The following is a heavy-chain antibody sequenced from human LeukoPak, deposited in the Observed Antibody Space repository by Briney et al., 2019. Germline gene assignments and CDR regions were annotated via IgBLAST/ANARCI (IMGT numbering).Heavy chain of an antibody. CDR3: TKSTDYWYYGMDV. J-gene: IGHJ6*02. CDR1: GFTFSTFA. V-gene: IGHV3-23*01. D-gene: IGHD2-8*02. Sequence: PGGSLRLSCVASGFTFSTFAMYWLRQPPGKGLEWVSAIGANVGSTSYADSVRGRFTISRDNSRNTLYLQMSSLRTDDTATYYCTKSTDYWYYGMDVWGQGTTVTVSS. CDR2: IGANVGST.